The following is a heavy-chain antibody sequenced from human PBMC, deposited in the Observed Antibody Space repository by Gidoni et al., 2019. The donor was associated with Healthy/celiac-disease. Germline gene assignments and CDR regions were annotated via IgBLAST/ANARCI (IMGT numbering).Heavy chain of an antibody. Sequence: EVQLVESGGGRVKPGGSLRLSCAASGFSFSIYSMNWVRQAPGKGLEWVSSSSSSSSYIYYADSVKGRFTISRDNAKNSLYLQMNSLRAEDTAVYYCARGHPNWGFGSVDYWGQGTLVTVSS. CDR3: ARGHPNWGFGSVDY. J-gene: IGHJ4*02. V-gene: IGHV3-21*01. D-gene: IGHD7-27*01. CDR2: SSSSSSYI. CDR1: GFSFSIYS.